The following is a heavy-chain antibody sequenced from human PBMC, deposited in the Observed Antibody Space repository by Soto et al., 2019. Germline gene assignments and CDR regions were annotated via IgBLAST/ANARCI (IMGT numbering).Heavy chain of an antibody. CDR2: ISAYNGNT. Sequence: ASVKVSCKASGYTFTSYGISWVRQAPGQGLEWMGWISAYNGNTNYAQKLQGRVTMTTDTSTSTAYMELRSLRSDDTAVYYCSRDPWFFWSGYPTRYYYYMDVWGKGTTVTVSS. CDR1: GYTFTSYG. D-gene: IGHD3-3*01. J-gene: IGHJ6*03. V-gene: IGHV1-18*01. CDR3: SRDPWFFWSGYPTRYYYYMDV.